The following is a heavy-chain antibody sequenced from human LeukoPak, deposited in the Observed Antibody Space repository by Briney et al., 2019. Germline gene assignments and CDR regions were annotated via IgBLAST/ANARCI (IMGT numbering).Heavy chain of an antibody. D-gene: IGHD6-19*01. J-gene: IGHJ4*02. CDR3: AKETRIAVAGTSGFDY. CDR1: GFTFSSYG. V-gene: IGHV3-30*18. CDR2: ISYDGSNK. Sequence: GGSLRLSCAASGFTFSSYGMHWVRQAPGKGLEWVAVISYDGSNKFYSESVKGRFTISRDNSKNTLYLQMNSLRGEDTAVYYCAKETRIAVAGTSGFDYWGQGTLVTVSS.